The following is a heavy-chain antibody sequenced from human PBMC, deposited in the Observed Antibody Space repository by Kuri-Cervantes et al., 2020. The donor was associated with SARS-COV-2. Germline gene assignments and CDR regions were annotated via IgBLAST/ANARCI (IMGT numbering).Heavy chain of an antibody. V-gene: IGHV4-38-2*02. CDR2: IYHSGST. Sequence: SETLSLTCTVSGYSISSGYYWGWIRQPPGKGLEWIGSIYHSGSTYYNPSLKSRVTISVDTSKNQFSLKLSSVTAADTAVHYCAKESLLPSPGFGVVITEGGFDYWGQGTLVTVSS. CDR3: AKESLLPSPGFGVVITEGGFDY. J-gene: IGHJ4*02. CDR1: GYSISSGYY. D-gene: IGHD3-3*01.